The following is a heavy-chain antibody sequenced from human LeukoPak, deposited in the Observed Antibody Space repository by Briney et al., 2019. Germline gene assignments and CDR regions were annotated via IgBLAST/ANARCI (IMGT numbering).Heavy chain of an antibody. CDR3: ARAPYYYDTSGFLI. D-gene: IGHD3-22*01. Sequence: TGGSERLSCAASVFTFSSYWMHWVRQSPGKGVVWVSRINSDGSSTTYADSVKGRFTISRDNAKNTLYLQMNSLRAEDTAVYYCARAPYYYDTSGFLIWAQGTMVTVSS. CDR1: VFTFSSYW. J-gene: IGHJ3*02. V-gene: IGHV3-74*01. CDR2: INSDGSST.